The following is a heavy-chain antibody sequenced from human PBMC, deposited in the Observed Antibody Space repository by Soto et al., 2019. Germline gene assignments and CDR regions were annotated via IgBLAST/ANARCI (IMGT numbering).Heavy chain of an antibody. CDR2: LYDVDGS. D-gene: IGHD1-1*01. V-gene: IGHV3-53*01. J-gene: IGHJ3*01. CDR1: GLTISGKKY. CDR3: ATWHEREHAYDV. Sequence: DVQLVESGEGLIQPGESLRLSCAAFGLTISGKKYVAWVRQAPGKGLEWVSGLYDVDGSFYADSVKGRFTTSSDSSKTTVYLQMNDLRPDDTAVYYCATWHEREHAYDVWGQGTTVTVSS.